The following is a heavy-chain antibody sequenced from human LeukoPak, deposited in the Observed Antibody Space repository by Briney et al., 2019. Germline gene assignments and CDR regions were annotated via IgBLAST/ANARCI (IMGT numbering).Heavy chain of an antibody. CDR2: IYYSGST. Sequence: PSETLSLTCTVSGGSISSSSYYWGWIRQPPGKGLEWIGSIYYSGSTYYNPSLKSRVTISVDTSKNQFSLKLSSVTAADTAVYYCARTYSSSSFLGYWGQGTLVTVSS. V-gene: IGHV4-39*01. CDR3: ARTYSSSSFLGY. J-gene: IGHJ4*02. CDR1: GGSISSSSYY. D-gene: IGHD6-6*01.